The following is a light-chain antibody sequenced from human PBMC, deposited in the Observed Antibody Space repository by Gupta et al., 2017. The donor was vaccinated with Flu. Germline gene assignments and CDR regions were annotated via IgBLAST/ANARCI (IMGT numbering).Light chain of an antibody. V-gene: IGKV3-20*01. J-gene: IGKJ2*02. CDR2: GAS. CDR1: RSIDSSY. Sequence: EVVLAQSPGTVSLSPGERVTLSCRASRSIDSSYLAWYQQKPGQAPRLLTYGASRRATGIADRFSGSGSGTDFTLTINSLEPEDFAVYYCQHEDRSPCTFGQGTKVDI. CDR3: QHEDRSPCT.